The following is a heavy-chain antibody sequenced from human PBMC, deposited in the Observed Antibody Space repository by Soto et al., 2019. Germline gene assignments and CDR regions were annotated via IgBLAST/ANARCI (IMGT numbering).Heavy chain of an antibody. CDR3: ARAPTKTHCSSTSCHKPFPFDI. V-gene: IGHV4-39*07. Sequence: SETLSLTCTVSGGSISSSSYYWGWIRQPPGKGLEWIGYIYYSGSTYYNPSLKSRVTISVDTSKNQFSLKLSSVTAADTAVYYCARAPTKTHCSSTSCHKPFPFDIWGQGTMVTVSS. CDR2: IYYSGST. J-gene: IGHJ3*02. D-gene: IGHD2-2*02. CDR1: GGSISSSSYY.